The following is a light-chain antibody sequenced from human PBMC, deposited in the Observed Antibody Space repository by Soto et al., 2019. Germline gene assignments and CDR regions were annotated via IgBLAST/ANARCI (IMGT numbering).Light chain of an antibody. CDR2: AAY. Sequence: VLTQSPGTLSLSPGERATLSCRASQSVSSSYLAWYQQKPGQAPRLLISAAYSRATGIPDWFIGSGSGPDFTLTISSLEPKDFAVYYCQQYVSSPRTYGQGTKVEVK. J-gene: IGKJ1*01. CDR1: QSVSSSY. CDR3: QQYVSSPRT. V-gene: IGKV3-20*01.